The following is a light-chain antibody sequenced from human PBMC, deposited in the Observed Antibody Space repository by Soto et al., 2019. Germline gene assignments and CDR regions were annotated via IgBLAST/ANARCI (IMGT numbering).Light chain of an antibody. J-gene: IGKJ1*01. CDR1: QTISSW. CDR3: QHYNSYSEA. V-gene: IGKV1-5*03. Sequence: DIQMTQSPSTLSGSVGDRVTITCRASQTISSWLAWYQQKPGKAPKLLTYKASTLKSGVPSRFSSSGSGTDFTLTISSLQPDDFATYYCQHYNSYSEAFGQGTKVELK. CDR2: KAS.